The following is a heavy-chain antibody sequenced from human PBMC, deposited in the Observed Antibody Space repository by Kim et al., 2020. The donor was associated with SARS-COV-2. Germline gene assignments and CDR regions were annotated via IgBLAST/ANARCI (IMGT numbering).Heavy chain of an antibody. CDR2: INSDGSST. CDR1: GFTFSSYW. CDR3: ARDAGIVVPFRG. V-gene: IGHV3-74*01. Sequence: GGSLRLSCAASGFTFSSYWMHGVRQAPGKGLVWVARINSDGSSTSYADSVKGRFTISRDNAKNTLYLQMNSLRAEDTAVYYCARDAGIVVPFRGWGQGTLVTVSS. D-gene: IGHD2-21*01. J-gene: IGHJ4*02.